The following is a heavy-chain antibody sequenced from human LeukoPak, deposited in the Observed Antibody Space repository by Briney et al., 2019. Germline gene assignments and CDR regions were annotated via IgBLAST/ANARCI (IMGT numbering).Heavy chain of an antibody. CDR2: VYYSGSI. Sequence: PSETLSLTCTVSGGFINDYYWNWIRQPPGQGLEWIGYVYYSGSINYSPSLKSRVTISVDTSKNQFSLKLSSVTAADTAVYYCARDRNFDYWGQGTLVTVSS. CDR1: GGFINDYY. CDR3: ARDRNFDY. J-gene: IGHJ4*02. V-gene: IGHV4-59*01.